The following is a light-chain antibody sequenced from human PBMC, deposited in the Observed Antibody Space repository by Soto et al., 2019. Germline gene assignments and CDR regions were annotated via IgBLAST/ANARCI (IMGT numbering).Light chain of an antibody. J-gene: IGKJ4*01. CDR2: DAS. CDR1: EDISNF. CDR3: QQFRDLPLT. V-gene: IGKV1-33*01. Sequence: DIQMTQSPSSLSASVGDRVTITCRASEDISNFLNWYQQKPGKAPRLLIFDASTLEPGVPSRFSGGGTVKEYTFTISSLQPEDTATYYCQQFRDLPLTFGGGTKVEIK.